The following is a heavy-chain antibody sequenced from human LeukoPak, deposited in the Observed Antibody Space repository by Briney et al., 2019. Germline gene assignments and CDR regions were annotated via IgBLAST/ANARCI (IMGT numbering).Heavy chain of an antibody. CDR3: AVVGATTDDY. V-gene: IGHV3-66*01. CDR2: IYSGGST. J-gene: IGHJ4*02. CDR1: GFTVSSNY. D-gene: IGHD1-26*01. Sequence: GGSLRLSCAASGFTVSSNYMSWVRQAPGRGLEWVSVIYSGGSTYYTDSVKGRFTISRDISKNTLYLQMNSLRAEDTAVYYCAVVGATTDDYWGQGTLVTVSS.